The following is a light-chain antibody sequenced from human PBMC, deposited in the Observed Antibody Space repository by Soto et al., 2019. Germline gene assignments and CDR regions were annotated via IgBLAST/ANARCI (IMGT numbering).Light chain of an antibody. CDR1: QSVSSN. J-gene: IGKJ2*01. V-gene: IGKV3-15*01. CDR3: QQYNNWLYT. Sequence: DIVMTQSPATLSVSPGERATLSCRASQSVSSNLAWYQQKPGQAPRLLIYGASTRATGIPARFSGSGSGTEFTLTISSLQSEDFAVYYCQQYNNWLYTFGQGTKVDIK. CDR2: GAS.